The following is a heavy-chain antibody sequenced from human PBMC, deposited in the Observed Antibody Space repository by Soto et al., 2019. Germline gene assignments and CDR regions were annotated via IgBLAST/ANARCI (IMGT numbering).Heavy chain of an antibody. CDR1: GDSVSSNSAA. J-gene: IGHJ6*02. D-gene: IGHD3-10*01. V-gene: IGHV6-1*01. Sequence: SQTLSLTCAISGDSVSSNSAAWNWIRQSPSRGLEWLGRTYYRSKWYNDYAVSVKSRITINPDTSKNQFSLQLNSVTPEDTAVYYCARDYYGSGSYYKADYHYGMAVWGQGTTVTVSS. CDR3: ARDYYGSGSYYKADYHYGMAV. CDR2: TYYRSKWYN.